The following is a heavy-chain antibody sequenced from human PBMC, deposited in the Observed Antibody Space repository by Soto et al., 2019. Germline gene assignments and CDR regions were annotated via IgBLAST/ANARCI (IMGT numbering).Heavy chain of an antibody. Sequence: QVRLVQSGAEVKKPGASVKVSCKASGFTFASYYMHWVRQAPGQGLEWMGLIDPTGGSTRYAQKFQGSVAMTRDTSTRTLYMELNSLRPEDTAVYYCARGVFESSLLWCGDHCWFDPWGQGTLVTVSS. D-gene: IGHD3-10*01. V-gene: IGHV1-46*01. J-gene: IGHJ5*02. CDR2: IDPTGGST. CDR3: ARGVFESSLLWCGDHCWFDP. CDR1: GFTFASYY.